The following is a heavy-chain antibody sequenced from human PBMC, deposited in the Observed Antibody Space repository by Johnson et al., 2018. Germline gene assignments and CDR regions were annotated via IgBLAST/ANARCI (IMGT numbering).Heavy chain of an antibody. D-gene: IGHD3-3*01. CDR2: IAYDARDT. CDR3: ATNGVGAASGGARDGLDT. V-gene: IGHV3-30*03. CDR1: GFTFNEYG. Sequence: QVQLVESGGGVVQPGMSLRLYCVASGFTFNEYGMHWVRQAPGEGLDWLAVIAYDARDTDYADSAKGRFPIFRDDSKKTVYLHMNSLHPEDTAIYYCATNGVGAASGGARDGLDTWGPGTMVTVSS. J-gene: IGHJ5*02.